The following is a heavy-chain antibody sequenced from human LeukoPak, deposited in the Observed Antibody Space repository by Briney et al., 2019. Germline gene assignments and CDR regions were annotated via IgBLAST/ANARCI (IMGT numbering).Heavy chain of an antibody. Sequence: PSWTLSLTCTVSGGSISSSSYYWGWIRQPPGKGLEWIGSIYYSGSTYYNPSLKSRVTISVDTSKDQFSLKLSSVTAADTAVYYCARGPRPHLDYWGQGTLVTVSS. V-gene: IGHV4-39*07. CDR2: IYYSGST. CDR1: GGSISSSSYY. D-gene: IGHD3-3*02. J-gene: IGHJ4*02. CDR3: ARGPRPHLDY.